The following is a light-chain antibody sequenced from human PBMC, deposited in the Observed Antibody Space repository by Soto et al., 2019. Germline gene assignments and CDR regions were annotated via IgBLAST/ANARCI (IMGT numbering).Light chain of an antibody. V-gene: IGLV2-14*01. CDR3: GSYASRSTVV. CDR1: SSDVGGYNY. Sequence: QSALTQPASVSGSPGQSITISCTGTSSDVGGYNYVSWYQQHPGKAPKLMIYDVSNRPSVVSNRFSASKSGNTAPLTISGLQAEDAAYYYCGSYASRSTVVFGGGTKLTVL. CDR2: DVS. J-gene: IGLJ2*01.